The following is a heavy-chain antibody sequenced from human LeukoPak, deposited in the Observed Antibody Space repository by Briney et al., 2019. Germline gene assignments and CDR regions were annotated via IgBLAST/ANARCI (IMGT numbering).Heavy chain of an antibody. CDR1: GFTFSSYA. J-gene: IGHJ5*02. V-gene: IGHV3-23*01. D-gene: IGHD2-21*02. CDR3: AKGRTTVVVTAIPT. Sequence: GGSLRLSCAASGFTFSSYAMSWVRQAPGKGLEWVSGISGSGGNTYNADSVKGRFTISRDNSKNTLYLQMNSLRAEDTAVYYCAKGRTTVVVTAIPTWGQGTLVTVSS. CDR2: ISGSGGNT.